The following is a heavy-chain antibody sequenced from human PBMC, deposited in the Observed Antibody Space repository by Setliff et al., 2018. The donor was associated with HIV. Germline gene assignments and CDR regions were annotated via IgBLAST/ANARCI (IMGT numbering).Heavy chain of an antibody. CDR1: GFTFRSYW. J-gene: IGHJ4*02. D-gene: IGHD3-16*01. Sequence: GGSLRLSCAGSGFTFRSYWLHWVRQAPGKGLVWVSRITTEGGASDGSTTGYADSVKGRFSISRDNARNTVYLQMNNLRAEDTAVYYCVRDGGSGTPFDYWGWGELVTVSS. V-gene: IGHV3-74*01. CDR3: VRDGGSGTPFDY. CDR2: ITTEGGASDGSTT.